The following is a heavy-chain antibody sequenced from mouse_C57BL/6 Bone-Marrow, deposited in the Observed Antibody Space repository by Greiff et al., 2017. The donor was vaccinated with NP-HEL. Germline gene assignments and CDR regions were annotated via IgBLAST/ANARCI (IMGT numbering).Heavy chain of an antibody. V-gene: IGHV1-18*01. J-gene: IGHJ1*03. CDR1: GYTFTDYN. Sequence: EVHLVESGPELVKPGASVTIPCTASGYTFTDYNMHWVKQCPGKSLEWIGDINPNNGGTIYNHKFEGKATLTVDKSSSTAYMELRSLTSEDTEVYYCARDSTVVSWYFDVWGTGTTVTVSA. CDR3: ARDSTVVSWYFDV. CDR2: INPNNGGT. D-gene: IGHD1-1*01.